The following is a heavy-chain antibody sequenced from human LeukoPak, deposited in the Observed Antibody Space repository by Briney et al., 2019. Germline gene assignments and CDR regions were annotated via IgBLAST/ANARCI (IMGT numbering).Heavy chain of an antibody. CDR2: INHSGST. CDR1: GGSFSGYY. J-gene: IGHJ4*02. Sequence: SETLSLTCAVYGGSFSGYYWSWIRQPPGKGLEWIGEINHSGSTNYNPSLKSRVTISVDTSKNQFSLKLSSVTAADTAVYYCARGTGCYISYFDYWGQGTLVTVSS. D-gene: IGHD3-9*01. CDR3: ARGTGCYISYFDY. V-gene: IGHV4-34*01.